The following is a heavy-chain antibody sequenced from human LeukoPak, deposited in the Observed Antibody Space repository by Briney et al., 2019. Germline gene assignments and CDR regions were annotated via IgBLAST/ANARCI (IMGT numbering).Heavy chain of an antibody. CDR3: AKSYYDSSGPDY. Sequence: PGGSLRLSCAASGFTFSSYGMHWVRQAPGKGLEWVAVISYGGSNKYYADSVKGRFTISRDNSKNTPYLQMNSLRAEDTAVYYCAKSYYDSSGPDYWGQGTLVTVSS. CDR2: ISYGGSNK. CDR1: GFTFSSYG. V-gene: IGHV3-30*18. D-gene: IGHD3-22*01. J-gene: IGHJ4*02.